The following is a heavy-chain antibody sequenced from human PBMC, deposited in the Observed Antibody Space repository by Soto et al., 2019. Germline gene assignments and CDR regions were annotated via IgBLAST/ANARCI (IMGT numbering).Heavy chain of an antibody. J-gene: IGHJ2*01. Sequence: SDTMALTSPLSGANRCRFYWPWVRQPTGKGLEWIGCIHYSGSTTYNPSLKSRVTISVDTSKSQFSLKLSSVTAADTAVYFCAREGKFDSSASYFFHTLNFWGRGTRVTV. CDR2: IHYSGST. CDR1: GANRCRFY. CDR3: AREGKFDSSASYFFHTLNF. D-gene: IGHD3-22*01. V-gene: IGHV4-59*13.